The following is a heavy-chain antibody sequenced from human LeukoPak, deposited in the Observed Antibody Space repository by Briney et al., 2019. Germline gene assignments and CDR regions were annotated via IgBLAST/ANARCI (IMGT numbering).Heavy chain of an antibody. Sequence: ASVKVSCKASGYTFISYGISWVRQAPGQGLEWMGWISVYNGDTNYAHKLQGRVTMTTDTSTSTGYMELRSLRSDDTAVYYCARDTRYDTTCFPACGMDVWGKGTTVTVSS. CDR3: ARDTRYDTTCFPACGMDV. CDR1: GYTFISYG. D-gene: IGHD2/OR15-2a*01. J-gene: IGHJ6*04. CDR2: ISVYNGDT. V-gene: IGHV1-18*04.